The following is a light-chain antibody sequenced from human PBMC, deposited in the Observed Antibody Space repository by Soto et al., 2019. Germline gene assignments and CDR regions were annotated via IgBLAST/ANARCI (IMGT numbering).Light chain of an antibody. J-gene: IGKJ1*01. V-gene: IGKV3-11*01. CDR3: QQRSNWPRT. CDR2: DAS. CDR1: QSVSAY. Sequence: EIVLTQSPATLSLSPGERATLSCRASQSVSAYLAWYQQKPGQAPRLLIYDASNRATGIPARFSGSGSGTDSTLTINSLEPEDFAVYYCQQRSNWPRTFGQGTKVQIK.